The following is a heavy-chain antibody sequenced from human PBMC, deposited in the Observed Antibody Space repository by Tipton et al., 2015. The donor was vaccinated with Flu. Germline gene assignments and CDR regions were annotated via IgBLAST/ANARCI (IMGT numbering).Heavy chain of an antibody. Sequence: TLSLTCTVSGYSISSGYYWGWIRQPPGKGLEWIGSIYHSGSTYYNPSLQSRVTISVDTSKNQFSLKLSSVTAVDTAVYYCARAPYSDYDTSGSSFDYWGQGTLVTVSS. V-gene: IGHV4-38-2*02. CDR1: GYSISSGYY. CDR3: ARAPYSDYDTSGSSFDY. CDR2: IYHSGST. D-gene: IGHD3-22*01. J-gene: IGHJ4*02.